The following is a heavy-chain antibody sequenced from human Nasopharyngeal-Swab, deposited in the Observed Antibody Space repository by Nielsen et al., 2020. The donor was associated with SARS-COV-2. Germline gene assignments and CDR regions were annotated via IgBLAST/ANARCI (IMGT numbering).Heavy chain of an antibody. CDR3: ARAGRVGDANTGLDV. V-gene: IGHV4-34*01. J-gene: IGHJ6*02. Sequence: SETLSLTCSVSGGSFNGFYWNWIRQAPGKGLEWIGEINHNERTNYNPSLKSRIAMLVDTSNNQVSLKVSSVSAGDTAVYYCARAGRVGDANTGLDVWGQGTTVTVSS. CDR1: GGSFNGFY. CDR2: INHNERT. D-gene: IGHD1-26*01.